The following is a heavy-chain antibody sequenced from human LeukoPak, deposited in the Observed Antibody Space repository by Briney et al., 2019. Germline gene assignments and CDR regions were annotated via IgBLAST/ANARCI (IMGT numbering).Heavy chain of an antibody. CDR2: LGGGGTGI. CDR3: AKDRGSGWYFDY. D-gene: IGHD6-19*01. V-gene: IGHV3-23*01. J-gene: IGHJ4*02. Sequence: GGSLRLSCAGSGFTFITYGMSWVRQAPGKGVEWVSSLGGGGTGIYYADSVKGRFTISRDNSKNTLYLQMNSLRAEDTAVYYCAKDRGSGWYFDYWGQGTLVTVSS. CDR1: GFTFITYG.